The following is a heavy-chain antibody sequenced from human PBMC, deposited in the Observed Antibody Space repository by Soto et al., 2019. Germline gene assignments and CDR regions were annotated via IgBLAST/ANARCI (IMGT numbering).Heavy chain of an antibody. V-gene: IGHV3-33*01. Sequence: GGSLRLSCAASGFTFSSYAMHWVRQAPGKGLEWVAVIWYDGSNKYYADSVKGRFTISRDNSNNTLYLQMNSLRAEDTAVYYCARHLSASGHFDYWGQGTLVTVSS. D-gene: IGHD6-13*01. CDR1: GFTFSSYA. CDR3: ARHLSASGHFDY. CDR2: IWYDGSNK. J-gene: IGHJ4*02.